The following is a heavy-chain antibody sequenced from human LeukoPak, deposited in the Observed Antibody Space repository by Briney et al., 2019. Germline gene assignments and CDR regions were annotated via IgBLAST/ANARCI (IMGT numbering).Heavy chain of an antibody. V-gene: IGHV7-4-1*02. D-gene: IGHD3-22*01. CDR1: GYTFTSYA. Sequence: ASVKVSCKASGYTFTSYAMNWVRQAPGQGLEWMGWINTNTGNPTYAQGFTGRFVFSLDTSVSTAYLQISSLKAEDTAVYYCARLPGGDYDSSGYYSYYGMDVWGQGTTVTVSS. CDR2: INTNTGNP. J-gene: IGHJ6*02. CDR3: ARLPGGDYDSSGYYSYYGMDV.